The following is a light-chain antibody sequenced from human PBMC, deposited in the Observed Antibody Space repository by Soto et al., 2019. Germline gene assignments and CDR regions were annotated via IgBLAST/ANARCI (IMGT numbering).Light chain of an antibody. V-gene: IGKV1-39*01. Sequence: DLQMTQSPSSLSASVGDRVTITCRASQGISYHVAWYQQKPGKAPKLPIYAASSLQSGVPSRFSGSGSGTDFTLTINSLQPEDFATYYCQQSYSTPPTFGQGTKVDIK. CDR3: QQSYSTPPT. CDR2: AAS. CDR1: QGISYH. J-gene: IGKJ1*01.